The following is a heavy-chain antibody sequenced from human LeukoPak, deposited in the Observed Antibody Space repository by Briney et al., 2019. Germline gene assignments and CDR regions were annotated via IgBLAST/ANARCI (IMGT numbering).Heavy chain of an antibody. J-gene: IGHJ3*02. D-gene: IGHD2-2*01. CDR2: IDPSDSYT. CDR1: GYSLTSYW. CDR3: ARHDIVVVPAAIDAFDI. V-gene: IGHV5-10-1*01. Sequence: GESLKISCKGSGYSLTSYWISWVRQMPGKGLEWMGRIDPSDSYTNYSPSFQGHVTISADKSISTAYLQWSSLKASDTATYYCARHDIVVVPAAIDAFDIWGQGTMVIVSS.